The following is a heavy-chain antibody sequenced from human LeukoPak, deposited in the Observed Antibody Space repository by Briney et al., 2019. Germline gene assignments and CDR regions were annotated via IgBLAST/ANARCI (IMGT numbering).Heavy chain of an antibody. D-gene: IGHD2-2*01. CDR1: GGSISSYY. CDR3: AREVVVVPAALYWFDP. J-gene: IGHJ5*02. CDR2: IYYSGST. Sequence: SETLSLTCTVSGGSISSYYWGWIRQPPGKGLEWIGYIYYSGSTNYNPSLKSRVTISVDTSKNQFSLKLSSVTAADTAVYYCAREVVVVPAALYWFDPWGQGTLVTVSS. V-gene: IGHV4-59*01.